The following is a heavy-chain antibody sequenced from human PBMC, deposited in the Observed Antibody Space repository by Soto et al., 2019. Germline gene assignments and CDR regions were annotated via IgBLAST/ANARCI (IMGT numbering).Heavy chain of an antibody. V-gene: IGHV1-18*01. CDR1: GYTFTSYG. D-gene: IGHD5-12*01. CDR2: ISAYNGNT. CDR3: ARVVDIVATPQRGGFDY. J-gene: IGHJ4*02. Sequence: ASVKVSCKASGYTFTSYGISWVRQAPGQGLEWMGWISAYNGNTNYAQKLQGRVTMPTDTSTSTAYMELRSLRSDDTAVYYWARVVDIVATPQRGGFDYWGQGTLVTVSS.